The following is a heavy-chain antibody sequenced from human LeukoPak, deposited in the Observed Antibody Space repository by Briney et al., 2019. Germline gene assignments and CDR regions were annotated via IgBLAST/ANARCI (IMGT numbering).Heavy chain of an antibody. D-gene: IGHD4-17*01. Sequence: PGGSLRLSCAASGFTFSSYWMHWVRQAPGKGLVWVSRISSDGSSTRYADSVKGRFTISRDNAKNTLYLQMNSLRAEDTAVYYCARGVNGDSRFDPWGQGTLVTVSS. CDR1: GFTFSSYW. J-gene: IGHJ5*02. V-gene: IGHV3-74*01. CDR2: ISSDGSST. CDR3: ARGVNGDSRFDP.